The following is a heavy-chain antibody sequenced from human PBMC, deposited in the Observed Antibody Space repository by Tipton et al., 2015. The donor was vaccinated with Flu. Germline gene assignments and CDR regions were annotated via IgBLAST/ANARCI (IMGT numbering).Heavy chain of an antibody. D-gene: IGHD4-17*01. Sequence: TLSLTCTVSGGSISSYYWSWIRQPPGKGLEWIGYIYYSGSTNYNPSLKGRVTISVDTSKNQFSLKLSSVTAADTAVYYCAMGDGDSDYWGRGTLVTVSS. V-gene: IGHV4-59*01. CDR2: IYYSGST. CDR3: AMGDGDSDY. J-gene: IGHJ4*02. CDR1: GGSISSYY.